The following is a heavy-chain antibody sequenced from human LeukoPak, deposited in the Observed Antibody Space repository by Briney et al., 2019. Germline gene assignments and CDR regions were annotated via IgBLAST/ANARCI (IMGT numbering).Heavy chain of an antibody. J-gene: IGHJ3*02. CDR3: ARGGYVFDGFDI. Sequence: SETLSLTCAVYGGSFSGYYWSWIRQPPGKGLEWIGEINHSGSTNYNPSLKSRVTISVDTSKKQFSLKLSSVTAADTAVYYCARGGYVFDGFDIWGQGTMVSVSS. D-gene: IGHD5-12*01. CDR2: INHSGST. V-gene: IGHV4-34*01. CDR1: GGSFSGYY.